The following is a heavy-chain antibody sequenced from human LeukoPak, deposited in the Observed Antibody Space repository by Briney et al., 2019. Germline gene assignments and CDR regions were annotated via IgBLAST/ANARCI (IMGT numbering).Heavy chain of an antibody. J-gene: IGHJ3*02. V-gene: IGHV1-69*05. CDR2: IIPIFGTA. CDR3: ARGDSSTDAFDI. Sequence: SVKVSCKASGGTFSSYAISWVRQAPGQGLEWMGRIIPIFGTANYAQKFQGRVTITTDESTSTAYMELSSLRSEDTAVYYCARGDSSTDAFDIWGKGTMVTVSS. D-gene: IGHD3-22*01. CDR1: GGTFSSYA.